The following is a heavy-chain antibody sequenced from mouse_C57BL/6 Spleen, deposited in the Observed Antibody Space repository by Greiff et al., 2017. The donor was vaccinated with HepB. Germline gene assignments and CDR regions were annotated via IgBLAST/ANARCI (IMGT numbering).Heavy chain of an antibody. CDR2: INPNNGGT. CDR3: ASSWPNFYAMDY. J-gene: IGHJ4*01. D-gene: IGHD4-1*02. CDR1: GYTFTDYN. Sequence: EVKLQQSGPELVKPGASVKIPCKASGYTFTDYNMDWVKQSHGKSLEWIGDINPNNGGTIYNQKFKGKATLTVDKSSSTAYMELRSLTSEDTAVYYCASSWPNFYAMDYWGQGTSVTVSS. V-gene: IGHV1-18*01.